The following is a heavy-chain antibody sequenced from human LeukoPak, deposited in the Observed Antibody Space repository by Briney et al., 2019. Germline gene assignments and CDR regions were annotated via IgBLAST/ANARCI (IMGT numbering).Heavy chain of an antibody. CDR1: GYTFTSYD. D-gene: IGHD6-19*01. Sequence: ASVKVSCKASGYTFTSYDINWVRQATGQGLEWMGWMNPNSGNTGYAQKFQGRVTMTRNTSISTAYMELSSLRSEDTAVYYCASSGWYKDAFDIWGQGTMVTVSS. CDR2: MNPNSGNT. J-gene: IGHJ3*02. V-gene: IGHV1-8*01. CDR3: ASSGWYKDAFDI.